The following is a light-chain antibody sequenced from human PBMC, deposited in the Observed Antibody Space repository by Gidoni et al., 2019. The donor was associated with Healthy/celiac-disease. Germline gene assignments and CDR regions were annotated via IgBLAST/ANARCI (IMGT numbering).Light chain of an antibody. V-gene: IGLV3-1*01. Sequence: SYELTQPPSVSVSPGQTASITCSGDKLGDKYACWYQQKPCQSPVLVIYQDSKRPSGTPERFSGSNSGNTATLTISGTQAMDEADYYCQAWDSSTGVFGTGTKVTVL. CDR1: KLGDKY. CDR2: QDS. J-gene: IGLJ1*01. CDR3: QAWDSSTGV.